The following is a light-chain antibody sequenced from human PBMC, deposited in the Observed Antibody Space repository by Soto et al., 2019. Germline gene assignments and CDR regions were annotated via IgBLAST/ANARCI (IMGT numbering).Light chain of an antibody. CDR3: QQYNSYSWT. CDR2: DAS. V-gene: IGKV1-5*01. Sequence: DIQMTQAPCTLSASVGDRFTITCRASQSISSWLAWYQQKPGKAPKLLIYDASSLESGVPSRFSGSGSGTEFTLTISSLQPDDFATYYCQQYNSYSWTFGQGTKV. CDR1: QSISSW. J-gene: IGKJ1*01.